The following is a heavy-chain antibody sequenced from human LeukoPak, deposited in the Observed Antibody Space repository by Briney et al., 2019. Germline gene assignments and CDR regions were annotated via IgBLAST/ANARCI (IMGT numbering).Heavy chain of an antibody. Sequence: PGESLKISCKGFGYDFGNYWIGWVRQMPGKGLEWMGIIYPDDSDTRYSPSFEGQVTVSAAKSISTAYLQWSSLKTSDTAMYYCARRSSIGSPLFDYWGQGTLVTVSS. J-gene: IGHJ4*02. V-gene: IGHV5-51*01. D-gene: IGHD5/OR15-5a*01. CDR2: IYPDDSDT. CDR1: GYDFGNYW. CDR3: ARRSSIGSPLFDY.